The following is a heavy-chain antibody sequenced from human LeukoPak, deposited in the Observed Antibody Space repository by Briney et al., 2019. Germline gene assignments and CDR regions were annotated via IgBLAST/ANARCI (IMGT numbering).Heavy chain of an antibody. CDR3: ARDLSGYDSDYFDY. J-gene: IGHJ4*02. Sequence: SETLSLTCTVSGGSITSYYWSWIRQPAGKGLEWIGRIYSSGNTNYNPSLKSRVTMSVDTSKNHFSLRLSSVTAADTAVYYCARDLSGYDSDYFDYWGQGTLVTVPS. D-gene: IGHD5-12*01. V-gene: IGHV4-4*07. CDR2: IYSSGNT. CDR1: GGSITSYY.